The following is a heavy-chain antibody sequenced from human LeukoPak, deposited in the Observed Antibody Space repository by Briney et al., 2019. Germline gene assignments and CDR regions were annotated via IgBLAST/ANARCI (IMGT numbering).Heavy chain of an antibody. V-gene: IGHV3-7*01. D-gene: IGHD1-1*01. Sequence: GGSLRLSCAASGFTFSDYWMDWVRQAPGKGLEWVANIKEDGSEKYYVDSVRGRFAISRDNAKNSLYLQMNSLRAEDSAVYYCARYHWNDVAYWGQGTLVTVSS. CDR1: GFTFSDYW. J-gene: IGHJ4*02. CDR2: IKEDGSEK. CDR3: ARYHWNDVAY.